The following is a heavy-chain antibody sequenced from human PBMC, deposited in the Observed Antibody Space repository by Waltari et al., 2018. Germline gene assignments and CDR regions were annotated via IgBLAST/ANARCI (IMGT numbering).Heavy chain of an antibody. V-gene: IGHV4-38-2*01. J-gene: IGHJ4*02. CDR2: IYHSGGT. CDR1: GYSISSGYY. D-gene: IGHD3-10*01. CDR3: ARWWGSGSYGDY. Sequence: QVQLQESGPGLLKPSETLSLTCAVSGYSISSGYYWGWIRQPPGKGLEWIGSIYHSGGTYYNPSLKSRVTISVDTSKNQFSLKLSSVTAADTAVYYCARWWGSGSYGDYWGQGTLVTVSS.